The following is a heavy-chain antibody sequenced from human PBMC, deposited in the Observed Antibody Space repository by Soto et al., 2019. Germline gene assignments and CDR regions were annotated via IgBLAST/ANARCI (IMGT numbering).Heavy chain of an antibody. J-gene: IGHJ4*02. CDR2: IIPIFGTA. CDR3: ARLGLNAATDY. D-gene: IGHD3-16*01. V-gene: IGHV1-69*01. CDR1: GYSFTGYY. Sequence: QVQLVQSGAEVKKPGASVKVSCKSSGYSFTGYYMHWVRQAPGQGLEWMGGIIPIFGTANYAQKFQGRVTITADESTSTAYMELSSLRSEDTAVYYCARLGLNAATDYWGQGTLVTVSS.